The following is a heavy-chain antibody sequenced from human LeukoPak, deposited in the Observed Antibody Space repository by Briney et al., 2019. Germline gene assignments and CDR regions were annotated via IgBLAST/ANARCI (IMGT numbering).Heavy chain of an antibody. V-gene: IGHV4-61*01. Sequence: SETLSLTCTVSGGSVSSGSYYWSWIRQPPGKGLEWIGYIYYSGSTNYNPSLKSRVTISVDTSKNQFSLKLSSVTAADTAVYYCARDRVGRAVAVAGTSNWFDPWGQGTLVTVSS. CDR2: IYYSGST. D-gene: IGHD6-19*01. J-gene: IGHJ5*02. CDR3: ARDRVGRAVAVAGTSNWFDP. CDR1: GGSVSSGSYY.